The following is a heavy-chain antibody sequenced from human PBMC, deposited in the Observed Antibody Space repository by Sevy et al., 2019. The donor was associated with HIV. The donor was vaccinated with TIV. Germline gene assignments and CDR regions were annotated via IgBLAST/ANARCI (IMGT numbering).Heavy chain of an antibody. Sequence: ASVKVSCKASGYTFSSNGIAWVRQPPGQELQWMGWNGVYNGNSKYAQNLQDRLTMTTDTYTSTAYMELKSLRSDDTAVYYCARVPTYYFGSGTYFDYWGHGTLVTVSS. J-gene: IGHJ4*01. CDR3: ARVPTYYFGSGTYFDY. D-gene: IGHD3-10*01. V-gene: IGHV1-18*01. CDR1: GYTFSSNG. CDR2: NGVYNGNS.